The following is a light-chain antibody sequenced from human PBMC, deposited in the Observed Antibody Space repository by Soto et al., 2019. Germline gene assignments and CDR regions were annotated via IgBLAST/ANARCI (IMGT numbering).Light chain of an antibody. CDR2: GNS. CDR1: SSNIGAGYD. Sequence: QLVLTQPPSVSGAPGQRVTISCTGSSSNIGAGYDVHWYQQVPGTAPKLLIHGNSNRPSGVPDRFSGSKSGTSASLAITGLQAEDEADYYCQSYDRSLSGSVFGGGTKLTVL. V-gene: IGLV1-40*01. J-gene: IGLJ2*01. CDR3: QSYDRSLSGSV.